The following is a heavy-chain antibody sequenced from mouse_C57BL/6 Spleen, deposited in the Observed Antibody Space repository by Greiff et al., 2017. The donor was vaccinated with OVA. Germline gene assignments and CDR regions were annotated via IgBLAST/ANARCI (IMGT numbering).Heavy chain of an antibody. CDR3: ARTYGSSYWYFDV. J-gene: IGHJ1*03. CDR1: GYAFSSSW. CDR2: IYPGDGDT. D-gene: IGHD1-1*01. V-gene: IGHV1-82*01. Sequence: VQLQQSGPELVKPGASVKISCKASGYAFSSSWMNWVKQRPGKGLEWIGRIYPGDGDTNYNGKFKGKATLTADKSSSTAYMQLSSLTYEDSAVYFCARTYGSSYWYFDVWGTGTTVTVSS.